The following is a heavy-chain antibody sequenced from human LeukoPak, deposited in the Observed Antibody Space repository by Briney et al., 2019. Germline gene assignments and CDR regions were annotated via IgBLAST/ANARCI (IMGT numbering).Heavy chain of an antibody. D-gene: IGHD5-18*01. J-gene: IGHJ4*02. CDR2: IHYSRTT. Sequence: SETLSLTCTVSGGSISSGSHHRGWFRQSPGKGLEWIGSIHYSRTTYHNPSLNSRVTISEVTSKNQFSLKLSSVTAADTAVYYCATGYSYPHYWGQGTLVTVSS. CDR3: ATGYSYPHY. CDR1: GGSISSGSHH. V-gene: IGHV4-39*01.